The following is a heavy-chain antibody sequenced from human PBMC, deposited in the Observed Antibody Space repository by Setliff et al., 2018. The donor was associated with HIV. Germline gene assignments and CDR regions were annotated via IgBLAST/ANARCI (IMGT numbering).Heavy chain of an antibody. CDR3: HSGYDTEEQSYFDY. J-gene: IGHJ4*02. CDR1: GFTFSSYA. CDR2: ISGSGSST. V-gene: IGHV3-23*01. D-gene: IGHD5-12*01. Sequence: PGGSLRLSCAASGFTFSSYAMSWVRQAPGKGLEWVSAISGSGSSTYYADSVKGRFTISRDNSKNTLYLQMNSLRAEDTAIYYCHSGYDTEEQSYFDYWGQGALVTVSS.